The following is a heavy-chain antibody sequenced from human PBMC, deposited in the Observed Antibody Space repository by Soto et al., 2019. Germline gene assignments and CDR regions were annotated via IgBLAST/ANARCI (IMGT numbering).Heavy chain of an antibody. V-gene: IGHV4-39*01. CDR2: VYYIGST. D-gene: IGHD4-17*01. CDR1: GGSLSDYF. J-gene: IGHJ4*02. CDR3: ARQDHDYGDFFDN. Sequence: SETLSFTCVVSGGSLSDYFWSWIRQPPGMALEWIGGVYYIGSTYYNPSLKSRVTISVDTSRNQFSLKLSSVAAADTAVYYCARQDHDYGDFFDNWGQGTLVTVSS.